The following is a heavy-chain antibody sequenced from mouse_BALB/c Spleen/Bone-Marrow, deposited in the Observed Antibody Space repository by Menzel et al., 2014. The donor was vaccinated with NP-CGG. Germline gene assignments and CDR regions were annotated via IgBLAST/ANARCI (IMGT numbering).Heavy chain of an antibody. CDR3: TRSPR. CDR1: GHPLTSYS. CDR2: INPSNGGT. Sequence: VAELVTPGASVKLSWEASGHPLTSYSLHWVKQRPGQRLEWMGEINPSNGGTRFNEKFKSRATLTVNKCASTAYIPLSSLTSEDSAVYYCTRSPRWGPGSSVTVSS. V-gene: IGHV1S81*02. J-gene: IGHJ4*01.